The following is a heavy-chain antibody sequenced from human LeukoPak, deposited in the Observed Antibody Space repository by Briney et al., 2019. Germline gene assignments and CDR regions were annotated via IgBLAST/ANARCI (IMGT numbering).Heavy chain of an antibody. CDR3: ARDPMTLVTSRSAVDGNPPEY. D-gene: IGHD4-17*01. Sequence: GGSLRLSCAASGFTFSSYAMHWVRQAPGKGLEWVAVISYDGSNKYYADSVKGRFTISRDNSKNTLYLQMNSLRAEDTAVYYCARDPMTLVTSRSAVDGNPPEYWGLGTLVTVSS. J-gene: IGHJ4*02. CDR2: ISYDGSNK. CDR1: GFTFSSYA. V-gene: IGHV3-30-3*01.